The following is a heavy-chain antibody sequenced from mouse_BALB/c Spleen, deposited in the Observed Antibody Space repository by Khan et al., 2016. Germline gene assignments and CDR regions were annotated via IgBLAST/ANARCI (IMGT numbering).Heavy chain of an antibody. CDR3: AYDSYYAWFPY. D-gene: IGHD2-3*01. J-gene: IGHJ3*01. CDR2: ISYSGIT. CDR1: GYSITSDYA. Sequence: EVQLQESGPGLVKPSQSLSLTCTVTGYSITSDYAWNWIRQFPGNKLEWMGYISYSGITSYNPSLKSRLSITRDTSKNQFFLQLISVTTEDTATCYCAYDSYYAWFPYGGQGTLVTVSA. V-gene: IGHV3-2*02.